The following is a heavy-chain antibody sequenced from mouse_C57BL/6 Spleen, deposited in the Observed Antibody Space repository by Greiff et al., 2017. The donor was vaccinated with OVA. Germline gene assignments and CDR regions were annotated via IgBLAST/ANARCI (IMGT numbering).Heavy chain of an antibody. V-gene: IGHV2-2*01. CDR1: GFSLTSYG. Sequence: QVQLQQSGPGLVQPSQSLSITCTVSGFSLTSYGVHWVRQSPGKGLEWLGVIWRGGSTAYNAAFISRLSISKDNSKSQVFFKMSSLQADDTAIYYCAREDGYYYAMDYWGQGTSVTVSS. D-gene: IGHD2-3*01. CDR2: IWRGGST. J-gene: IGHJ4*01. CDR3: AREDGYYYAMDY.